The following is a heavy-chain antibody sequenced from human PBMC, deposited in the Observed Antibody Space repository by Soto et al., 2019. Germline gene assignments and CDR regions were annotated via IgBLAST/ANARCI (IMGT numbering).Heavy chain of an antibody. CDR2: VNSDGSSA. Sequence: GGSLRLSCAASGFTFGHYWMHWVRQAPGKGLVWVSRVNSDGSSAGYADSVKGRFTASRDNAKSTLYLQMNSLRAEDTAVYYCARFGTYYDSSGFLYWGQGALVTVSS. J-gene: IGHJ4*02. CDR3: ARFGTYYDSSGFLY. D-gene: IGHD3-22*01. V-gene: IGHV3-74*01. CDR1: GFTFGHYW.